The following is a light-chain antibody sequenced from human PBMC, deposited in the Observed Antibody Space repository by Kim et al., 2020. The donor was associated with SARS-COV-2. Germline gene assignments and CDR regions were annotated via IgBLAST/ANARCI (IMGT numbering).Light chain of an antibody. J-gene: IGLJ2*01. CDR3: LLSSGGARV. Sequence: PGGTVTLTCGSSTGAVTSGHYPYWFQQKPGQAPMTLIYDISNKHSWTPARFSGSLLGDKAALTLSGAQPEDEAEYYCLLSSGGARVFGGGTQLTVL. CDR2: DIS. V-gene: IGLV7-46*01. CDR1: TGAVTSGHY.